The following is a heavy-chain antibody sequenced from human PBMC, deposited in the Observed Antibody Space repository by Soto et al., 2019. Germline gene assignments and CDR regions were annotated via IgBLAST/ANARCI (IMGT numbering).Heavy chain of an antibody. V-gene: IGHV1-3*01. J-gene: IGHJ5*02. CDR1: GYTFTSYA. CDR3: ARGIAARPWWFGP. Sequence: EASVKVSCKAPGYTFTSYAMHWVRQAPGQRLEWMGWINAGNGNTKYSQKFQGRVTITRDTSASTAYMELSSLRSEDTAVYYCARGIAARPWWFGPWGQGTLVTVSS. D-gene: IGHD6-6*01. CDR2: INAGNGNT.